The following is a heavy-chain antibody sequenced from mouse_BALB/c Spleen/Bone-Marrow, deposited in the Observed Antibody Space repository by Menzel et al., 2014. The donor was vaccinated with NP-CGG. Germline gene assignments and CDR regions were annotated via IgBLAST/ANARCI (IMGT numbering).Heavy chain of an antibody. Sequence: EVQGVESGGGLVQPGGSLKLSCATSGFTFRDYYMYWVRQTPEKRLEWVAYISNGGGSTYYPDTVKGRFTISRDNAENILYLQMSRLKSEDTAMYYCARQGTLDYWGQGTSVTVSS. CDR3: ARQGTLDY. J-gene: IGHJ4*01. V-gene: IGHV5-12*02. CDR1: GFTFRDYY. CDR2: ISNGGGST.